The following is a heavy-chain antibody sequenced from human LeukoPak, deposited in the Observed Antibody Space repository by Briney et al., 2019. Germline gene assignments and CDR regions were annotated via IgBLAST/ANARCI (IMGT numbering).Heavy chain of an antibody. CDR2: IIPIFGTA. J-gene: IGHJ6*03. CDR1: GGTFSSYA. D-gene: IGHD4-17*01. Sequence: GSSVKVSCKASGGTFSSYAISWVRQAPGQGLEWMGGIIPIFGTANYAQKFQGRVTITADESTSTAYMELSSLRSEDTAVHYCASYDYGDYNYYYYMDVWGKGTTVTISS. V-gene: IGHV1-69*01. CDR3: ASYDYGDYNYYYYMDV.